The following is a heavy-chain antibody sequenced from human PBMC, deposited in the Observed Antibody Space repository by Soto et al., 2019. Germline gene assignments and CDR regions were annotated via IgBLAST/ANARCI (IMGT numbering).Heavy chain of an antibody. D-gene: IGHD3-10*01. Sequence: QVPLVQSGAEVKKPGASVQLSCKASGYTFTSYGISGVRQAPGQGLEWMGWISAYNGNTNYVQKLQGRVTMTTDTSTSTSYMELTSLRSDDTAVYYCARVYYGSGRTYHYWGQGTLVAVSS. CDR2: ISAYNGNT. V-gene: IGHV1-18*01. J-gene: IGHJ4*02. CDR3: ARVYYGSGRTYHY. CDR1: GYTFTSYG.